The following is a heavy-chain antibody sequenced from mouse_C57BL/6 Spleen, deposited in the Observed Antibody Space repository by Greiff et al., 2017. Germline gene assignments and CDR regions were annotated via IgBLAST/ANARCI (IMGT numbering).Heavy chain of an antibody. CDR1: GFTFSDYG. D-gene: IGHD2-1*01. V-gene: IGHV5-15*01. J-gene: IGHJ4*01. Sequence: EVHLVESGGGLVQPGVSLKVSCAASGFTFSDYGVAWVRQAPGKGREWVGFISNLAYGVYYADTVKGRFTISRENAKNTLYLEMSSLRSEDTAMYYCARQGGNYGYAMDYWGQGTSVTVSS. CDR2: ISNLAYGV. CDR3: ARQGGNYGYAMDY.